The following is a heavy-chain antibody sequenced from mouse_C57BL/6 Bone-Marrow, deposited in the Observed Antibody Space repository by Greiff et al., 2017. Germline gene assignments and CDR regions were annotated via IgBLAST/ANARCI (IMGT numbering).Heavy chain of an antibody. Sequence: EVKLVESGGGLVKPGGSLKLSCAASGFTFSSYAMSWVRQTPGKRLEWVATISDGGSYTYYPDNVKGRFTISRDNAKNNLYLQMSHLKSEDTALYDWARDYYSSSYNAMDYWGQGTSVTVSS. CDR2: ISDGGSYT. D-gene: IGHD1-1*01. CDR3: ARDYYSSSYNAMDY. V-gene: IGHV5-4*01. CDR1: GFTFSSYA. J-gene: IGHJ4*01.